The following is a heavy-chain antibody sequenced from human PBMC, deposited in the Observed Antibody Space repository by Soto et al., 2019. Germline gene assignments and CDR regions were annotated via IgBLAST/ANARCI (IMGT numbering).Heavy chain of an antibody. V-gene: IGHV4-59*01. Sequence: SETLSLTCPVAGGSISSYYLSWIRQPPGKGLEWIGYIYYSGSTNYNPSLKSRVTISVDTSKNQFSLKLSSVTAADTAVYYCARAMNEFDYWGQGTLVTVSS. J-gene: IGHJ4*02. CDR2: IYYSGST. CDR1: GGSISSYY. CDR3: ARAMNEFDY.